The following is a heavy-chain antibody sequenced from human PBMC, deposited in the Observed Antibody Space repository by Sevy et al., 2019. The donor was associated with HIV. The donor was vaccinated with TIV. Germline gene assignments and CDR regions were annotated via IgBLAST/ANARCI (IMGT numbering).Heavy chain of an antibody. D-gene: IGHD3-22*01. CDR2: IIPIFGTA. J-gene: IGHJ4*02. Sequence: ASVKVSCKASGGTFSSYAISWVRQAPGQGLEWMGGIIPIFGTANYAQKFQGRVTITADESTSTAYMELSSLRSEDTAVYYCGYDSSGYLAYWGQGTLVTFSS. V-gene: IGHV1-69*13. CDR3: GYDSSGYLAY. CDR1: GGTFSSYA.